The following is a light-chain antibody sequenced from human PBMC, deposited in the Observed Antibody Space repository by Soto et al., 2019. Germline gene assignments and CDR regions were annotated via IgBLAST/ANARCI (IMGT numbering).Light chain of an antibody. J-gene: IGLJ1*01. Sequence: QSVLTQPPSASGSPGQSVAISGTGTSRDVGGYNYVSWYQQHPGKAPKLMIYEVNKRPSGVPDRFSGSKSGNTASLTVSGLQAEDEADYYCSSYECRSTVFGTGPKVTVL. CDR1: SRDVGGYNY. CDR3: SSYECRSTV. V-gene: IGLV2-8*01. CDR2: EVN.